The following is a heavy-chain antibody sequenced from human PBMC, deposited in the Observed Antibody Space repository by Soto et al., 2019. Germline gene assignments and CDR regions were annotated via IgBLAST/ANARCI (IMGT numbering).Heavy chain of an antibody. J-gene: IGHJ4*02. V-gene: IGHV3-21*01. CDR1: GFTFSSYS. D-gene: IGHD6-6*01. CDR3: ARDYRIAAREFDY. CDR2: ISSSSSYI. Sequence: EVQLVESGGGLVKPGGSLRLSCAASGFTFSSYSMNWVRQAPGKGLEWVSSISSSSSYIYYADSVKGRFTISRDNAKNSLYLQMNCLRAEDTAVYYCARDYRIAAREFDYWGQGTLVTVSS.